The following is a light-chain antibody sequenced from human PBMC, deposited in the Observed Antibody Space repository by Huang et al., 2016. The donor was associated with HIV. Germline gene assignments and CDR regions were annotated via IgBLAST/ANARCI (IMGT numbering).Light chain of an antibody. Sequence: DIQMTQSPSSLSASVGYRVTIACRASHNIDTYLNWYQHKPGKAPNLLIFGASNLQSGVPSRFSGSGTGTDFTLSINSLQPEDSALYYCQQSHSSPWTFGQGTKVEIK. V-gene: IGKV1-39*01. J-gene: IGKJ1*01. CDR1: HNIDTY. CDR2: GAS. CDR3: QQSHSSPWT.